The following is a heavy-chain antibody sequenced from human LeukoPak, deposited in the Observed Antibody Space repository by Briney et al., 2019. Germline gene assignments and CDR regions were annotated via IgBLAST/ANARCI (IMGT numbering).Heavy chain of an antibody. J-gene: IGHJ4*02. V-gene: IGHV1-8*01. Sequence: ASVKVSCKASGYTFTSYDINWVRQATGQGLEWMGWMNPNSGNTGYAQKFQGRVTMTRNTSISTAYMELSSLRSEDTAVYYCARAWEVRGFDFDYWGQGTLVTVSS. D-gene: IGHD3-10*01. CDR2: MNPNSGNT. CDR1: GYTFTSYD. CDR3: ARAWEVRGFDFDY.